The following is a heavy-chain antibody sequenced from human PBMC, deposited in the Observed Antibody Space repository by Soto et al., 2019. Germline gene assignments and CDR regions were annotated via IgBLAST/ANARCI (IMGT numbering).Heavy chain of an antibody. CDR1: GFSLTTGRMG. Sequence: QVTLKESGPVLVKPTETLTLTCTVSGFSLTTGRMGVSWIRQPPGKALEWLAHIFSDAERSYSTSMQIRLTISTDTSGSQVVLSMTNVAPVDTGTYYCVRMNADSYQFYYAMDVWGHGTTVTVSS. V-gene: IGHV2-26*01. J-gene: IGHJ6*02. CDR2: IFSDAER. D-gene: IGHD2-2*01. CDR3: VRMNADSYQFYYAMDV.